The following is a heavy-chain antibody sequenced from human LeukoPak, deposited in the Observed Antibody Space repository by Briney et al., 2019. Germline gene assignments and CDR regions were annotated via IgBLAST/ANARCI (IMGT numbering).Heavy chain of an antibody. D-gene: IGHD2-2*02. CDR2: ISSSSTTI. CDR1: GVTSRSYT. J-gene: IGHJ4*02. V-gene: IGHV3-48*01. Sequence: GGSLRLSCAASGVTSRSYTMNWVREAPGQGLEWGSYISSSSTTIYNADSVKGRFTISRDNAQNSLYLQMNSLRAEDTAVYYCARTRYCNSNSCDRDFDYWGQGTLVTVSS. CDR3: ARTRYCNSNSCDRDFDY.